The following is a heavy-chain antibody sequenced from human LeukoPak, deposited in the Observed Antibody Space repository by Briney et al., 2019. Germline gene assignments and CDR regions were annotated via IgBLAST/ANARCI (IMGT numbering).Heavy chain of an antibody. V-gene: IGHV3-53*01. J-gene: IGHJ4*02. CDR3: ARRSPVAGAGPRRLED. CDR2: IYSGGST. D-gene: IGHD6-13*01. Sequence: GGSLRLSCAASGFTVSSSHMSWVRQAPGKGLEWVSIIYSGGSTSYAGSVKGRFIISRDTSKNTLYLQMDSLRAEDTAVYYCARRSPVAGAGPRRLEDWAQGTLVTVSS. CDR1: GFTVSSSH.